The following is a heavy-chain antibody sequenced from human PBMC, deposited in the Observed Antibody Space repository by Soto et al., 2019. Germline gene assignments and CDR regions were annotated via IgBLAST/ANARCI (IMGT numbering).Heavy chain of an antibody. CDR3: ARDAPPADF. CDR1: GYTFTSYA. CDR2: ISAYNGNT. V-gene: IGHV1-18*01. Sequence: QVQLVQSGAEVKKPGASVNVSCKASGYTFTSYAISWVRQAPGQGLEWMGWISAYNGNTNYAQKLQXXXTXSTDTSTSTAYMELRSLRSDDTDVYYCARDAPPADFWGQGTLVTVSS. J-gene: IGHJ4*02.